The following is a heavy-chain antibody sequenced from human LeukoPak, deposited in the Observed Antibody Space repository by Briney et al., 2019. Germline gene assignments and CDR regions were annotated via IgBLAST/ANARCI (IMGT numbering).Heavy chain of an antibody. CDR3: ARDTYCGGDCYFFDY. J-gene: IGHJ4*02. V-gene: IGHV4-59*01. Sequence: SETLSLTCTVSGGSISSYYWSWIRQPPGKALEWIGYIYYSGSTNYNPSLKSRVTISVDTSKNQFSLKLSSVTAADTAVYYCARDTYCGGDCYFFDYWGQGTLVTVSS. CDR1: GGSISSYY. CDR2: IYYSGST. D-gene: IGHD2-21*02.